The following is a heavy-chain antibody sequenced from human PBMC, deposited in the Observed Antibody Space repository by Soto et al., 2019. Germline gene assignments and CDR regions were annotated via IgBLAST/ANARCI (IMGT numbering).Heavy chain of an antibody. J-gene: IGHJ4*02. Sequence: QVQLQESGPGLVKPSQTLSLTCTVSGDSISSGRYYWSWIRQHPGKGLEWIGYIYYSGSTYYNPSLKSRVTLSVDTSKNQFSLKLSSVTAADTAVYSCARSTTGYYFDYWGQGTLVTVSS. CDR1: GDSISSGRYY. V-gene: IGHV4-31*03. D-gene: IGHD3-9*01. CDR3: ARSTTGYYFDY. CDR2: IYYSGST.